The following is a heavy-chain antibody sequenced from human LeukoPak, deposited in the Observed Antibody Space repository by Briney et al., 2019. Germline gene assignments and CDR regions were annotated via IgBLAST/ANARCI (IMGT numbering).Heavy chain of an antibody. CDR3: ARVATGNAFDI. CDR2: INTGGSIT. J-gene: IGHJ3*02. Sequence: GGSLRLSCAASGFTFSNYLMHWVRQAPGKGLVWVSRINTGGSITTYADSVKGRFTISRDNAKNTLYLQMNSLRAEDTAVYYCARVATGNAFDIWGQGTMVTVSS. CDR1: GFTFSNYL. D-gene: IGHD1-1*01. V-gene: IGHV3-74*03.